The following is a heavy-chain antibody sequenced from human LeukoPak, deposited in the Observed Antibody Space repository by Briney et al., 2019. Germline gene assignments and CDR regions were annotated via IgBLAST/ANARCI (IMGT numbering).Heavy chain of an antibody. CDR2: TYYRSKWYN. Sequence: SQTLSLTCAISGDSVSNNSAALNWIRQSPSRGLEWLGGTYYRSKWYNDYAVSVKSRITINPDTSKNQFSLQLNSVTPEDTAVYYCARGARSSVDYWGQGTLVTVSS. CDR3: ARGARSSVDY. D-gene: IGHD6-19*01. V-gene: IGHV6-1*01. CDR1: GDSVSNNSAA. J-gene: IGHJ4*02.